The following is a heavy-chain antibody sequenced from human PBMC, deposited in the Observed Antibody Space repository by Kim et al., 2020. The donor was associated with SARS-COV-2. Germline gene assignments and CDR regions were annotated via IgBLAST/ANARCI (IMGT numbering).Heavy chain of an antibody. CDR3: AAGAPGH. Sequence: NGITNYNPSLKSRVTMSVDTAKNQFSLKLRSVTAADTAVYYCAAGAPGHWGQGTLVTVSS. J-gene: IGHJ1*01. V-gene: IGHV4-34*01. CDR2: NGIT.